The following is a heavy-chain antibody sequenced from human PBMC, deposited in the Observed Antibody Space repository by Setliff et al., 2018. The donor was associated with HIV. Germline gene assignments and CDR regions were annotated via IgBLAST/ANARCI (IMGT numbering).Heavy chain of an antibody. Sequence: ASVKVSCKASGGTFSSYAISWVRQAPGQGLEWMGGIIPILGIANYAQKFQGRVTITADKSTSTAYMELSSLRSEDTAVYYCAKVGSSEPLSADWFVPWGQGTLVTAPQ. CDR1: GGTFSSYA. V-gene: IGHV1-69*10. J-gene: IGHJ5*02. D-gene: IGHD2-2*01. CDR2: IIPILGIA. CDR3: AKVGSSEPLSADWFVP.